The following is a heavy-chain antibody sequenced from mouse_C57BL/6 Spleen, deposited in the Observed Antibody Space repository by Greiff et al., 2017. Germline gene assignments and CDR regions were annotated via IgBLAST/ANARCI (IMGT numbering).Heavy chain of an antibody. D-gene: IGHD1-1*01. CDR2: ISSGSSTI. CDR1: GFTFSDYG. J-gene: IGHJ1*03. Sequence: EVMLVESGGGLVKPGGSLKLSCAASGFTFSDYGMHWVRQAPEKGLGWVAYISSGSSTIYYADTVKGRFTISRDNAKNTLFLQMTSLRSEDTAMYYCARPSFITTVVATGYFDVWGTGTTVTVSS. CDR3: ARPSFITTVVATGYFDV. V-gene: IGHV5-17*01.